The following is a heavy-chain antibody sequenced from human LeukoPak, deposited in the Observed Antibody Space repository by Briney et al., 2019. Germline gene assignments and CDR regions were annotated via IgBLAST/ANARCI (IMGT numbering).Heavy chain of an antibody. Sequence: ASVKVSCKASGYTFTSYDINWVRQATGQGLEWMGWMNPNSGNTGYAQKFQGRVTMTRNTSISTAYMELSSLRSEDTAVYYCARAYCSGGSCLDYWGQRTLVTVSS. D-gene: IGHD2-15*01. J-gene: IGHJ4*02. CDR1: GYTFTSYD. CDR3: ARAYCSGGSCLDY. V-gene: IGHV1-8*01. CDR2: MNPNSGNT.